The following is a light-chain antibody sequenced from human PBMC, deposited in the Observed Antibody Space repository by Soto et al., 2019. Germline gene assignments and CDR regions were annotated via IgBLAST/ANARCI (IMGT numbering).Light chain of an antibody. Sequence: DIQMTQSPTTLSASVGDRVTITCRASQNINSWLAWYQQKPGRAPKLLIYDASSLASGVPARFSGSGSGTDFSLTISSLQPVDFATYHCQQYYSYSYTFGQGTRLDI. CDR1: QNINSW. J-gene: IGKJ5*01. CDR3: QQYYSYSYT. V-gene: IGKV1-5*01. CDR2: DAS.